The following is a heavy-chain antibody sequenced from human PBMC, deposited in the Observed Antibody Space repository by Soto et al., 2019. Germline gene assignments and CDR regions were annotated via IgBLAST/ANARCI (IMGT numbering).Heavy chain of an antibody. J-gene: IGHJ4*02. D-gene: IGHD2-2*01. CDR2: ISYDGSNK. V-gene: IGHV3-30*18. Sequence: GGSLRLSCAASGFTFSSYGMHWVRQAPGKGLEWVAVISYDGSNKYYADSVKGRFTISRDNSKNTLYLQMNSLRAEDTAVYYCAKGRLDGPGHYWGQGTLVTVSS. CDR3: AKGRLDGPGHY. CDR1: GFTFSSYG.